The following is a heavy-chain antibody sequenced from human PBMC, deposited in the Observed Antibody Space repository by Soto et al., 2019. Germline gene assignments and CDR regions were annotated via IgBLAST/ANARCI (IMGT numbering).Heavy chain of an antibody. V-gene: IGHV3-53*01. CDR1: GFNVKPTY. Sequence: XGSLRLSCSASGFNVKPTYMTWVRQAPGEGLEWVSVIHNSGATYYADSVKGRFTISKDNSKNTVYLQMSSLRAEDTAMYYCAREYSYSYTDWGQGTQVTVSS. CDR3: AREYSYSYTD. D-gene: IGHD2-21*01. CDR2: IHNSGAT. J-gene: IGHJ1*01.